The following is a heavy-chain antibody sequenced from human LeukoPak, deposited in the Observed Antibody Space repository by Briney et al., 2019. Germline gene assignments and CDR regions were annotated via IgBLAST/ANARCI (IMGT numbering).Heavy chain of an antibody. CDR3: ARQYGTYFDY. J-gene: IGHJ4*02. CDR1: GYTFTTSW. D-gene: IGHD1-26*01. Sequence: GESLKISCKCSGYTFTTSWIGWVRQMPGKGLEWMRIIYPSDSDTRYSPSFQGQVTISADKSISTAYLQWSSLKASDTAIYYCARQYGTYFDYWGQGTLVTVSS. V-gene: IGHV5-51*01. CDR2: IYPSDSDT.